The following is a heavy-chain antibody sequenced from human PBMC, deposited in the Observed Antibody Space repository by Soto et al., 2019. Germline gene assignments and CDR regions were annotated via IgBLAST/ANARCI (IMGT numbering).Heavy chain of an antibody. CDR2: IWYDGSNK. CDR1: GFTFSSYG. CDR3: ASPIGYSSGWYKGYDSSGYYPYYFDY. V-gene: IGHV3-33*01. D-gene: IGHD3-22*01. J-gene: IGHJ4*02. Sequence: GGSLRLSWAASGFTFSSYGMHWVRQAPGKGLEWVAVIWYDGSNKYYADSVKGRFTISRDNSKNMLYLQMNSLRAEDTAVYYCASPIGYSSGWYKGYDSSGYYPYYFDYWGQGTLVTVS.